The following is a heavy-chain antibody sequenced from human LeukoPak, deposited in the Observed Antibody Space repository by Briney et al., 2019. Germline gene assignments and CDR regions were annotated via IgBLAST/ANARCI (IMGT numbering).Heavy chain of an antibody. CDR1: GGTFSSYA. CDR2: IIPIFGTA. D-gene: IGHD1-1*01. V-gene: IGHV1-69*01. Sequence: SVKVSCKASGGTFSSYAISWVRQAPGQGLEWMGEIIPIFGTANYAQKFQGRVTITADESTSTAYMELSSLRSEDTAVYYCASSRDNWRVFDYWGQGTLVTVSS. CDR3: ASSRDNWRVFDY. J-gene: IGHJ4*02.